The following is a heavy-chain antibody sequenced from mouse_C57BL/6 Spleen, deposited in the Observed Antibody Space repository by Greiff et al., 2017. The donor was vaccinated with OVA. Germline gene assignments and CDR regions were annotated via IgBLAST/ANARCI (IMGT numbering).Heavy chain of an antibody. CDR1: GFTFSDYY. Sequence: EVQLVESEGGLVQPGSSMKLSCTASGFTFSDYYMAWVRQVPEKGLEWVANINYDGSSTYYLDSLKSRFIISRDNAKNILYLQMSSLKSEDTATYYCARSPHYYAMDYWGQGTSVTVSS. J-gene: IGHJ4*01. V-gene: IGHV5-16*01. CDR3: ARSPHYYAMDY. CDR2: INYDGSST.